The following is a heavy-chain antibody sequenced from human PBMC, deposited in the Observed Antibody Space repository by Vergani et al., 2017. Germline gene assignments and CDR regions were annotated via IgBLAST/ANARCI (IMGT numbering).Heavy chain of an antibody. D-gene: IGHD4-11*01. CDR2: INHSGST. CDR3: ARGCPHRLHWVDY. CDR1: GGSFSGYY. J-gene: IGHJ4*02. V-gene: IGHV4-34*01. Sequence: QVQLQKWSTGLLKPSETLSLTCAVYGGSFSGYYWSWIRQPPGKGLEWIGEINHSGSTNYNPSLKSRVTISVDTSKNQFSLKLSSVTAADTAVYYCARGCPHRLHWVDYWGQGTLVTVSS.